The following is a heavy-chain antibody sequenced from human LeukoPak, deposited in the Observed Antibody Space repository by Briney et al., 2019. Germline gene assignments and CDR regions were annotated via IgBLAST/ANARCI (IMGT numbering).Heavy chain of an antibody. J-gene: IGHJ3*02. Sequence: ASVKVSCKASGYTFTGYYMHWVRQAPGQRLEWMGWINPNSGGTNYAQKFQGRVTMTRDTSISTAYMELSRLRSDDTAVYYCARDQGYYDFWSGYPYDAFDIWGQGTMVTVSS. CDR1: GYTFTGYY. CDR3: ARDQGYYDFWSGYPYDAFDI. D-gene: IGHD3-3*01. V-gene: IGHV1-2*02. CDR2: INPNSGGT.